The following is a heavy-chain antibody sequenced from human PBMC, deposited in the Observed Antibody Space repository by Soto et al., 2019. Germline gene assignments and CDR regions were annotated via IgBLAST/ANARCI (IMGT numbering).Heavy chain of an antibody. D-gene: IGHD4-17*01. CDR1: GYTFTGYY. CDR2: INPNSGGT. Sequence: ASVKVSCKASGYTFTGYYMHWVRQAPGQGLEWMGWINPNSGGTNYAQKFQGWVTMTRDTSISTAYMELSRLRSDDTAVYYCARGLTTVNLHPEYYYYMDVWGKGTTVTVSS. CDR3: ARGLTTVNLHPEYYYYMDV. V-gene: IGHV1-2*04. J-gene: IGHJ6*03.